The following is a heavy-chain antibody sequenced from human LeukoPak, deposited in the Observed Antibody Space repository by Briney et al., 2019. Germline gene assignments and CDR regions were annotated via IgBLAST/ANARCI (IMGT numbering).Heavy chain of an antibody. CDR1: GGSISSSSYY. CDR2: IYYSGST. J-gene: IGHJ4*02. CDR3: AREWEYYYGSGSRYFDY. Sequence: PSETLSLTCTVSGGSISSSSYYWGWIRQPPGKGLEWIGSIYYSGSTYYNPSLKSRVTISVDTSKNQFSLKLSSVTAADTAVYYCAREWEYYYGSGSRYFDYWGQGTLVTVSS. D-gene: IGHD3-10*01. V-gene: IGHV4-39*07.